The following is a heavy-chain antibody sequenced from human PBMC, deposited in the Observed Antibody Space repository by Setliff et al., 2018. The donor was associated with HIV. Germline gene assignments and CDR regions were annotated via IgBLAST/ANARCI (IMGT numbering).Heavy chain of an antibody. V-gene: IGHV3-11*04. Sequence: PGGSLRLSCEASGFTLSNYYMNWIRQAPGKGLEWVSYISKTGSTISYADSVRGRFTISRDNAKNSLHLQMSGLRTEDTAVYYCAAVFTAVPGRSLDYWGQGTLVTVSS. CDR2: ISKTGSTI. J-gene: IGHJ4*02. D-gene: IGHD6-19*01. CDR1: GFTLSNYY. CDR3: AAVFTAVPGRSLDY.